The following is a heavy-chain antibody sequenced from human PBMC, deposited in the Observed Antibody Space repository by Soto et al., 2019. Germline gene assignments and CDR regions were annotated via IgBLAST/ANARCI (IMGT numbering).Heavy chain of an antibody. CDR3: VRGYCTTTPCSGDFQH. V-gene: IGHV1-46*01. CDR2: IHPSGDT. Sequence: ASVKVSCKXSGYKFTTYFIHWVRQAPGQGLEWMGMIHPSGDTGYGQKFRGRVTMTIDTSTTTAYMELRSLTSEDTAIYFSVRGYCTTTPCSGDFQHWGQGTLVTVSS. CDR1: GYKFTTYF. D-gene: IGHD2-8*01. J-gene: IGHJ1*01.